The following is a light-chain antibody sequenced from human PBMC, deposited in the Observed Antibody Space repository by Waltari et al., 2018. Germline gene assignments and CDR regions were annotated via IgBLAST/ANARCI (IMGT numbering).Light chain of an antibody. CDR2: AVS. CDR3: TSYTSKNTFI. Sequence: QSALTQPASVFGSLGQSVTISCTGTATDIGGYDYVSWYQQHSGKAPKLLIFAVSNRPSEISAGFSASKSGNTASLSISGLQTEDEADYHCTSYTSKNTFIFGGGTRLTVL. CDR1: ATDIGGYDY. V-gene: IGLV2-14*03. J-gene: IGLJ2*01.